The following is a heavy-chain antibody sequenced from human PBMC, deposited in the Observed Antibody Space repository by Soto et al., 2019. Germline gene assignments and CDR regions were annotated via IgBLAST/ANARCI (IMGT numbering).Heavy chain of an antibody. V-gene: IGHV4-34*01. CDR2: INHSGST. J-gene: IGHJ5*02. CDR3: ARRGVFGVVKGGLDP. CDR1: GGSFSCYY. Sequence: SETLSLTCAVYGGSFSCYYWSWIRQPPGKGLEWIGEINHSGSTNYNPSLKSRVTISVDTSKNQFSLKLSSVTAADTAVYYCARRGVFGVVKGGLDPWGQGTLVTVSS. D-gene: IGHD3-3*01.